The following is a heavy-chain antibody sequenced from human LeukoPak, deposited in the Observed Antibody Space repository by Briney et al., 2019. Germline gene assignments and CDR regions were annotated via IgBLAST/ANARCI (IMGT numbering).Heavy chain of an antibody. D-gene: IGHD2-15*01. V-gene: IGHV4-59*08. CDR2: IYYSGST. CDR1: GGSISSYY. CDR3: ARLGCSGGSCYTYYYYYGMDV. Sequence: PSETLSLTCTVSGGSISSYYWSWIRQPPGKGLEWIGYIYYSGSTNYNPSLKSRVTISVDTSKNQFSLKLSSVTAADTAGYYCARLGCSGGSCYTYYYYYGMDVWGQGTTVTVSS. J-gene: IGHJ6*02.